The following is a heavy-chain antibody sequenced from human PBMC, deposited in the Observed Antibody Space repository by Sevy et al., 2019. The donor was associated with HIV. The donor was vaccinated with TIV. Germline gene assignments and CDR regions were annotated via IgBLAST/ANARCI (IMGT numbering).Heavy chain of an antibody. J-gene: IGHJ4*02. CDR3: AKNGGYYGSGDHDY. D-gene: IGHD3-10*01. CDR1: GFTFSSYA. V-gene: IGHV3-23*01. CDR2: ISGSGGST. Sequence: GGSLRLSCAASGFTFSSYAMSWVRQAPGKGLEWVSAISGSGGSTYYADSVKGRFTISRDNSKNTLYLQMNSLRAEDTAVYYGAKNGGYYGSGDHDYWGQGTLVTVSS.